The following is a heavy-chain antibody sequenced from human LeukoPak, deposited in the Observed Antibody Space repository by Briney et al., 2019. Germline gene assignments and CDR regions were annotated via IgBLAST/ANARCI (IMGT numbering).Heavy chain of an antibody. CDR3: ARGRTSXXXASSXXAHFDY. V-gene: IGHV4-34*01. Sequence: SETLSLTCAVYGGSFSGYYWSWIRQPPGKGLEWIGEINHSGSTNYNPSLKSRVTISVDTSKNQFSLKLSSVTAADTAVYYCARGRTSXXXASSXXAHFDYWGQGTLVTV. J-gene: IGHJ4*02. D-gene: IGHD6-6*01. CDR2: INHSGST. CDR1: GGSFSGYY.